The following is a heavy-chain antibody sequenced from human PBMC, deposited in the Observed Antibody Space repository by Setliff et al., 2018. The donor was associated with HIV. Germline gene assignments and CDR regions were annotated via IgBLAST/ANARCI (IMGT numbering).Heavy chain of an antibody. J-gene: IGHJ6*02. V-gene: IGHV4-61*01. CDR2: IHYTGST. CDR1: GSSVSSVNYY. CDR3: AREERKAPAGSGYYYYGMDV. D-gene: IGHD6-13*01. Sequence: PSETLSLTSSVSGSSVSSVNYYWSWIRQPPGKGLEWIGYIHYTGSTTYNPSLKSRVTISVDTSKRQFSLKLSSVTAADTAVYYCAREERKAPAGSGYYYYGMDVWGQGTMFTVSS.